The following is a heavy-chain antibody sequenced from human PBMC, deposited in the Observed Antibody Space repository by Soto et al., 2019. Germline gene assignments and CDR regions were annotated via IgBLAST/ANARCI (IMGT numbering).Heavy chain of an antibody. Sequence: PSVKLSCKASGYTFSSCARHWVRQAPGQRLEWMGWINAGYGNTKSSQKFQDRVTISRDTSASTAYMELTSLRSEDTAVYYCARDTGDGTFDFWGQGTLVTVSS. CDR3: ARDTGDGTFDF. V-gene: IGHV1-3*01. CDR2: INAGYGNT. CDR1: GYTFSSCA. D-gene: IGHD7-27*01. J-gene: IGHJ4*02.